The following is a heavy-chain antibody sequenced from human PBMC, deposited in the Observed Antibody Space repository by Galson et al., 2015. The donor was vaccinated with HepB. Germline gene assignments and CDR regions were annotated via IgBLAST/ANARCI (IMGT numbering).Heavy chain of an antibody. Sequence: SLRLSCAASGFTFSNYGFHWVRQAPGKGLEWVALIWANGNKKIYTDSVKGRFTISRDNPRNIVSLEMDNLGAGDAAIYYCAREMLIAAPAAFDYWGRGALVSVSS. D-gene: IGHD2-8*01. CDR3: AREMLIAAPAAFDY. J-gene: IGHJ4*02. V-gene: IGHV3-33*01. CDR1: GFTFSNYG. CDR2: IWANGNKK.